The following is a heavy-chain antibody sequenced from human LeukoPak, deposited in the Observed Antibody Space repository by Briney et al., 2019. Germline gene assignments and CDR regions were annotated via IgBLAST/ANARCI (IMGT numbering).Heavy chain of an antibody. J-gene: IGHJ4*02. Sequence: HPGGSLRLSCAASGFTSSSYGMSWVRQTPGKGLEWVSTISSGGPTTYYADSVKGRFTISRDDSKNTLYLQMNTLRAEDTAVYYCAKRHSSGWYYFDYWGQGTLVTVSS. CDR1: GFTSSSYG. V-gene: IGHV3-23*01. CDR2: ISSGGPTT. CDR3: AKRHSSGWYYFDY. D-gene: IGHD6-19*01.